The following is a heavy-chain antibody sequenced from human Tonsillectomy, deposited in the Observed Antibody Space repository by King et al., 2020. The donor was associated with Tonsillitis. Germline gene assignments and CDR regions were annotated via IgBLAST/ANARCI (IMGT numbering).Heavy chain of an antibody. CDR3: ARDLFGGLTPLDY. V-gene: IGHV3-30*01. CDR1: GFTFSNYV. D-gene: IGHD3-3*01. Sequence: QLVQSGGGVVQPGRSLRLSCAASGFTFSNYVMHWVRQAPGKGLEWVAVVSYDGNTEYYADSVKGRVTISRDNSRNTLYLQMNSLRPDDTAVYYCARDLFGGLTPLDYWGQGTLVTVSS. CDR2: VSYDGNTE. J-gene: IGHJ4*02.